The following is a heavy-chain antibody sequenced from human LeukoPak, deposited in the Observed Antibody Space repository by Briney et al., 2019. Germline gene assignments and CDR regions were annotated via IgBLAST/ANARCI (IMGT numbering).Heavy chain of an antibody. CDR2: IYSGGTP. D-gene: IGHD1-1*01. CDR1: GFTFSSNF. CDR3: ARDGYGYNYMDV. J-gene: IGHJ6*03. V-gene: IGHV3-53*01. Sequence: GGSLRLSCAASGFTFSSNFMSWVRQAPGKGLEWVSVIYSGGTPYYADSVRGRFTISRDNSKNTLYLQMNSLRAEDTAVYYCARDGYGYNYMDVWGKGTTVTVSS.